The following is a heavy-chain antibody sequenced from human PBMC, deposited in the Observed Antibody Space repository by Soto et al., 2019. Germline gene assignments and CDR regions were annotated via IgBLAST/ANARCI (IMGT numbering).Heavy chain of an antibody. CDR3: AKDLYGDYGATGED. V-gene: IGHV3-23*01. J-gene: IGHJ4*02. CDR1: GLTFSSYA. D-gene: IGHD4-17*01. CDR2: MGGSTSST. Sequence: EVQLLESGGGSVRRGGSLRLSCAASGLTFSSYAMTWVRQAPGKGLEWVSAMGGSTSSTYYADSVKGRFTISRDNSKNILYLQMNSLRAEDTAVYYCAKDLYGDYGATGEDWGQGTLVTVSS.